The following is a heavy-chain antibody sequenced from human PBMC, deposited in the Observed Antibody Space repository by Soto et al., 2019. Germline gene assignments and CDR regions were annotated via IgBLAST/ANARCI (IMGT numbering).Heavy chain of an antibody. CDR3: AREYTSSWYYFDY. CDR1: GGSISSDY. J-gene: IGHJ4*02. Sequence: LSLTCTVSGGSISSDYWSWIRQPPGKGLEWIGYVYYSGSTNYNPSLKSRVTISVHTSKNQFSLKLSSVTAADTAVYYCAREYTSSWYYFDYWGQGTLVTVSS. V-gene: IGHV4-59*01. CDR2: VYYSGST. D-gene: IGHD6-13*01.